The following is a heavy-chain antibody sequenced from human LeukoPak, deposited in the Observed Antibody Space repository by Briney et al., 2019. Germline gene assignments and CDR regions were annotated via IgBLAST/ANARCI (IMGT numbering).Heavy chain of an antibody. D-gene: IGHD1-7*01. CDR2: ISGSGGST. V-gene: IGHV3-23*01. CDR1: GFTFSSYA. J-gene: IGHJ4*02. CDR3: AKRNRNYGQVLDY. Sequence: GGSLRLSCAASGFTFSSYAMSWVRQAPGKGLEWVSAISGSGGSTYYADSVKGRFAISRDNSKNTLYLQMNSLRAEDTAVYYCAKRNRNYGQVLDYWGQGTLVTVSS.